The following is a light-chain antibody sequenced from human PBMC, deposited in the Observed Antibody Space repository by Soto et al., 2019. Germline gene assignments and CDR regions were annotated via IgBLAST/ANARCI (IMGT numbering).Light chain of an antibody. J-gene: IGKJ1*01. CDR2: AAS. V-gene: IGKV1-12*01. CDR3: QQSYSAPRT. CDR1: QDMATW. Sequence: ITCRASQDMATWLAWYQQRPGKAPKLLIYAASSLQSGVPSRFSGSGSGTDFTLTINSLQPEDFATYYCQQSYSAPRTFGQGTKV.